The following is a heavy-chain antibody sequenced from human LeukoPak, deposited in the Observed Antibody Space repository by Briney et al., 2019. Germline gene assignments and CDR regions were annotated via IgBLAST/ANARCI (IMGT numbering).Heavy chain of an antibody. D-gene: IGHD6-6*01. CDR2: ISYDGSNK. CDR3: ARGAAPTAASFDY. V-gene: IGHV3-30*01. Sequence: GGSLRLSCAASGFTFSSHAMHWVRQAPGKGLEWVAVISYDGSNKYYADSVKGRFTISRDNSKNTLYLQMNSLRAEDTAVYYCARGAAPTAASFDYWGQGTLVTVSS. J-gene: IGHJ4*02. CDR1: GFTFSSHA.